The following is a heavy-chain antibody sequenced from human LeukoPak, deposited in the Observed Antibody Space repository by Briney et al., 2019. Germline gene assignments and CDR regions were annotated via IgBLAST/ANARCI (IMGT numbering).Heavy chain of an antibody. D-gene: IGHD5-18*01. CDR2: ISGSGGST. Sequence: PGGSLRLSCAASGFTFSSYAMSWVRQAPGKGLEWVSAISGSGGSTYYADSVKGRFTISRDNSKNTLYLQMNSLRAEDTAVYYCARYSGSAGYSYGRRPEYFQHWGQGTLVTVSS. CDR1: GFTFSSYA. CDR3: ARYSGSAGYSYGRRPEYFQH. J-gene: IGHJ1*01. V-gene: IGHV3-23*01.